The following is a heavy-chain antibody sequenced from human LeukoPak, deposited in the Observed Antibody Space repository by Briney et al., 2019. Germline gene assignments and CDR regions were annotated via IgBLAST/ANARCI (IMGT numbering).Heavy chain of an antibody. J-gene: IGHJ4*02. D-gene: IGHD1-14*01. CDR1: GFTFSSYW. Sequence: PGGSLRLSCAASGFTFSSYWMHWVRQAPGKGLVWVSRISSDGSSTNYADSVKGRFTISRDNAKNTLYLQMNSLRAADTRVYYCSSRSKFWGQGTLVTVSS. CDR3: SSRSKF. V-gene: IGHV3-74*01. CDR2: ISSDGSST.